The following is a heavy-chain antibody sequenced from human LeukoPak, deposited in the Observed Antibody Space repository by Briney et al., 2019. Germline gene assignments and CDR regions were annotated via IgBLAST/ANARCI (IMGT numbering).Heavy chain of an antibody. CDR1: GYTFTSYG. J-gene: IGHJ4*02. CDR2: ISAYNGNT. CDR3: ASHSSSWYNQWVTFDY. Sequence: ASVKVSCKASGYTFTSYGISWVRQAPGQGLEWMGWISAYNGNTNYAQKLQGRVTMTTDTSTSTAYMELRGLRSDDTAVYYCASHSSSWYNQWVTFDYWGQGTLVTVSS. V-gene: IGHV1-18*01. D-gene: IGHD6-13*01.